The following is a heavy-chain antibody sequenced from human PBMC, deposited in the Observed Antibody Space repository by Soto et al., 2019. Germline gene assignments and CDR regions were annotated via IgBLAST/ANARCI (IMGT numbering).Heavy chain of an antibody. V-gene: IGHV3-53*01. J-gene: IGHJ6*02. CDR3: ARDLYCGGDCYYAYYYYGMDV. CDR1: GFTVSINY. CDR2: IYSGGST. Sequence: PGGSLRLSCAASGFTVSINYMSWVRQAPGKGLEWVSVIYSGGSTYYADSVKGRFTISRDNSKNTLYLQMNSLRAEDTAVYYCARDLYCGGDCYYAYYYYGMDVWGQGTTVTVSS. D-gene: IGHD2-21*02.